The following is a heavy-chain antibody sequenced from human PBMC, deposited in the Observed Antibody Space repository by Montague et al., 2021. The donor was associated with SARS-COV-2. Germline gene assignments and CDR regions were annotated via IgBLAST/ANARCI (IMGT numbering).Heavy chain of an antibody. J-gene: IGHJ4*02. CDR3: AKALMTYGGNSPVDQ. CDR2: ISDTGSTI. Sequence: SLRLSCAASGFTFSLYWMHWIRQAPGKGLEWISYISDTGSTIYYADSVKGRFAVSRDNTKNSLYLQMNSLRAEDTAVYYCAKALMTYGGNSPVDQWGQGTLVTVSS. D-gene: IGHD4-23*01. V-gene: IGHV3-11*01. CDR1: GFTFSLYW.